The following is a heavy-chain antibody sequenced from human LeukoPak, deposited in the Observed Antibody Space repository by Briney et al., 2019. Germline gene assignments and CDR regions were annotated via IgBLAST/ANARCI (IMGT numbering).Heavy chain of an antibody. V-gene: IGHV5-51*01. Sequence: GESLKISRKGFGYSFTSYWIGWGRKMPGKGLEWMGIIYPDDSDTRYSPSFQGQVPISADKSISTAYLQWSSLKASDTAMYYCARSGSGWSLEYWGQGTLVTVSS. CDR3: ARSGSGWSLEY. J-gene: IGHJ4*02. D-gene: IGHD6-19*01. CDR1: GYSFTSYW. CDR2: IYPDDSDT.